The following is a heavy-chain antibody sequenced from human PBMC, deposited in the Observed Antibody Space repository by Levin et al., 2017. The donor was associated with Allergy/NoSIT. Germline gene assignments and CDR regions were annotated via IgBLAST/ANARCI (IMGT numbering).Heavy chain of an antibody. D-gene: IGHD3/OR15-3a*01. CDR1: GFTFSTYW. J-gene: IGHJ4*02. CDR3: ARSGLGPTFDY. Sequence: GESLKISCAASGFTFSTYWMSWVRQAPGKGLEWVAKIEQDGSEKSYVDSVKGRFTISRDNAKNSLYLQLHSLRAEDTALYYCARSGLGPTFDYWGQGTLVTVSS. V-gene: IGHV3-7*01. CDR2: IEQDGSEK.